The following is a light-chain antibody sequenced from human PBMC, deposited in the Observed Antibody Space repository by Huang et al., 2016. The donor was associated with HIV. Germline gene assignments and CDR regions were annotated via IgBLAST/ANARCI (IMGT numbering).Light chain of an antibody. CDR1: KSFSSS. CDR3: RQSDSTPYT. J-gene: IGKJ2*01. V-gene: IGKV1-39*01. CDR2: AAS. Sequence: DIQMTQSPSSLSASVGDRVTISCRSSKSFSSSLNWYQQRPGQAPKLLIYAASSLQSGVPSRFSGSGSGTDFSLTINSLQPEDFATYYCRQSDSTPYTFGQGTKLEIK.